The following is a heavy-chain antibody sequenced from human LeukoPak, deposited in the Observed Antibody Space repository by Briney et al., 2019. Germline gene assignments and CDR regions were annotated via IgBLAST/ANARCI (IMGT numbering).Heavy chain of an antibody. D-gene: IGHD1-26*01. Sequence: PGGSLRLSCAASGFTFSDYYMSWIRQAPGKGLEWVSYISSSGSTIYYADSVKGRFTISRDNAKNSLYLQMNSLRAEDTAVYYCARPGATYNYYYMDVWGKGTTVTVSS. J-gene: IGHJ6*03. CDR1: GFTFSDYY. CDR2: ISSSGSTI. CDR3: ARPGATYNYYYMDV. V-gene: IGHV3-11*04.